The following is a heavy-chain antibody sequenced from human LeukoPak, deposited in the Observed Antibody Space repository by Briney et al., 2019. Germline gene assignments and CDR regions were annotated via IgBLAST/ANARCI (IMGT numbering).Heavy chain of an antibody. CDR2: IWYDGSNK. J-gene: IGHJ4*02. D-gene: IGHD6-19*01. V-gene: IGHV3-33*08. CDR1: GFTFSSYW. Sequence: PGGSLRLSCAASGFTFSSYWMTWARQAPGKGLEWVAVIWYDGSNKYYADSVKGRFTISRDNSKNTLYLQMNSLRAEDTAVYYCASHSSAQIWGQGTLVTVSS. CDR3: ASHSSAQI.